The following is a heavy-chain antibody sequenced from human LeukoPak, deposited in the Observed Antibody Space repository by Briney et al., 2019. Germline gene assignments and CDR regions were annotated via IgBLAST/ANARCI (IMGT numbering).Heavy chain of an antibody. D-gene: IGHD3-22*01. CDR3: AKDRAYSSGYPIDY. V-gene: IGHV3-30*18. CDR1: GFTFSSYG. J-gene: IGHJ4*02. CDR2: ISYDGSNK. Sequence: GGSLRLSCAASGFTFSSYGMPWVRQAPGKGLEWVAVISYDGSNKYYADSVKGRFTISRDNSKNTLYLQMNSLRAEDTAVYYCAKDRAYSSGYPIDYWGQGTLVTVSS.